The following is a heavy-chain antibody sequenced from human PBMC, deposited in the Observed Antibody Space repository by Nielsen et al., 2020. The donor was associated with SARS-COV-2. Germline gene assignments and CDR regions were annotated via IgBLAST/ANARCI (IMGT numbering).Heavy chain of an antibody. CDR3: ARALYNWNYFGYYYGMDV. Sequence: GESLKISCAASGFKFSSYDMHWARQATGKGLEWVSSIDSSGYTYYPGSVKGRFTISRENAKNSLYLQMNSLRAGDTAVYYCARALYNWNYFGYYYGMDVWGQGTTVTVSS. V-gene: IGHV3-13*04. CDR1: GFKFSSYD. CDR2: IDSSGYT. D-gene: IGHD1-7*01. J-gene: IGHJ6*02.